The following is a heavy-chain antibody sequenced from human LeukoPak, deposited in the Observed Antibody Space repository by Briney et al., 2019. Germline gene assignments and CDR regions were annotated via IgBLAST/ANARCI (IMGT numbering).Heavy chain of an antibody. Sequence: SGGSLRLSCAASGFTVSSYAMSWVRQAPRKGREWVSVISGIGGSTYYADSVKGRFTISRDNSKNTLYLQMNSLRAEDTAVYYCAKGFPSTWGQGTLVTVSS. CDR2: ISGIGGST. V-gene: IGHV3-23*01. J-gene: IGHJ5*02. CDR3: AKGFPST. CDR1: GFTVSSYA.